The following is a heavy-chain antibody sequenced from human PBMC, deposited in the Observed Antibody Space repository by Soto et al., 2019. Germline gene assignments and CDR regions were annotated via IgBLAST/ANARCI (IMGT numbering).Heavy chain of an antibody. J-gene: IGHJ4*02. CDR2: LSYDESNT. CDR3: AKSGQEWSRSPAD. CDR1: GFTFGDFG. D-gene: IGHD3-3*01. V-gene: IGHV3-30*18. Sequence: ESGGGVVQPGRSLRLSCLASGFTFGDFGMHWVRQAPGKGLEWVAALSYDESNTYYADPVKGRFTISRDISKNTLYLQINSLRPEDTAVYFCAKSGQEWSRSPADWGQGTLVTVSS.